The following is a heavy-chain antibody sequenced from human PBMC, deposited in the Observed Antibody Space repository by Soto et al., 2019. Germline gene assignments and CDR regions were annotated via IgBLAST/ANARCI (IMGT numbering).Heavy chain of an antibody. CDR1: GGSISSSGYS. J-gene: IGHJ4*02. Sequence: ASETLSLTCTVSGGSISSSGYSWSWIRQPPGKGLEWIGYIYHSGSTYYNPSLKSRVTISVDRSKNQFSLKLSSVTAADTAVYYCARGPVRGIAARPTPFDYWGQGTLVTVSS. CDR2: IYHSGST. V-gene: IGHV4-30-2*01. D-gene: IGHD6-6*01. CDR3: ARGPVRGIAARPTPFDY.